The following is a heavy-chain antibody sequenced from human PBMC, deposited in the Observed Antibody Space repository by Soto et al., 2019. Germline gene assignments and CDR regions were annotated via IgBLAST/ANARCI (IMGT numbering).Heavy chain of an antibody. D-gene: IGHD1-26*01. V-gene: IGHV3-49*04. CDR1: GFTFGDYA. Sequence: GGSLRLSCTASGFTFGDYAMSWVRQAPGKGLEWVGFIRSKAYGGTTEYAASVKGRFTISRDDSKSIAYLQMNSLRYDDTALYYCARAAVGGEYYYFDSWGQGTLVTVSS. CDR3: ARAAVGGEYYYFDS. J-gene: IGHJ4*02. CDR2: IRSKAYGGTT.